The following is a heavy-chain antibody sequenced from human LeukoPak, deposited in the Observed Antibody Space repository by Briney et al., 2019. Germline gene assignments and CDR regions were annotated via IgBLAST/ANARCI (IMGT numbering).Heavy chain of an antibody. D-gene: IGHD6-19*01. CDR3: ARIAVAGTYYYYYYMDV. CDR1: SSYG. Sequence: SSYGMHWIRQPPGKGLEWIGSIYYSGSTYYNPSLKSRVTISVDTSKNQFSLKLSSVTAADTAVYYCARIAVAGTYYYYYYMDVWGKGTTVTVSS. CDR2: IYYSGST. J-gene: IGHJ6*03. V-gene: IGHV4-39*07.